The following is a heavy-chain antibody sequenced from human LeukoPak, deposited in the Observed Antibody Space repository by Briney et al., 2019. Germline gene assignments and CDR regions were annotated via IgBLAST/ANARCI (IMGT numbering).Heavy chain of an antibody. D-gene: IGHD1-26*01. J-gene: IGHJ3*02. CDR2: ISSSSSYI. Sequence: GGSLRLSCAASGFTFSSYSMNWVRQAPGKGLEWVSYISSSSSYIYYADSVKGRFTISRDNAKNSLYLQMNSLRAEDTAVYYCARDDERATDAFDIWGQGTMVTVSS. CDR1: GFTFSSYS. V-gene: IGHV3-21*01. CDR3: ARDDERATDAFDI.